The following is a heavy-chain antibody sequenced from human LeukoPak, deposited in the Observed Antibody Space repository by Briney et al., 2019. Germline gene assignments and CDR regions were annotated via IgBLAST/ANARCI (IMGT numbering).Heavy chain of an antibody. Sequence: QAGGSLRLSCAASGFTFSSYGMHWVRQAPGKGLEWVAFIRYDGSNKYYADSVKGRFTITRDNAKNSLYLQMNSLTAEDTALYYCAKDTTRYFGWLFNYWGQGTLVTVSS. J-gene: IGHJ4*02. CDR1: GFTFSSYG. V-gene: IGHV3-30*02. D-gene: IGHD3-9*01. CDR3: AKDTTRYFGWLFNY. CDR2: IRYDGSNK.